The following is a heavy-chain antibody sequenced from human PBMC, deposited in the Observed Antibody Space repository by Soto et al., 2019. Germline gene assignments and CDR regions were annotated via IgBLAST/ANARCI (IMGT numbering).Heavy chain of an antibody. CDR1: GFTVSSNY. CDR3: ARDSYSYYYGMDV. V-gene: IGHV3-53*01. Sequence: PGGSLRLSCAASGFTVSSNYMSWVRQAPGKGLEWVSVIYSGGSTYYADSVKGRFTISRDNSKNTLYLQMNSLRAEDTAVYYCARDSYSYYYGMDVWGQGTTVTVSS. CDR2: IYSGGST. J-gene: IGHJ6*02. D-gene: IGHD5-18*01.